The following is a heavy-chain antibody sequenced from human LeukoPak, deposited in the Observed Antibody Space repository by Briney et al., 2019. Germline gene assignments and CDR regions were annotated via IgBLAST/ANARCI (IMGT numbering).Heavy chain of an antibody. Sequence: GESLRLSCAASGFTFSSYWMSWVRQAPGKGLEWVANIKQDGSEKYYVDSVKGRFTISRDNAKNSLYLQMNSLRAEDTAVYYCARADYYDSSDPYYYYGMDVWGQGTTVTVSS. CDR2: IKQDGSEK. CDR1: GFTFSSYW. D-gene: IGHD3-22*01. CDR3: ARADYYDSSDPYYYYGMDV. V-gene: IGHV3-7*01. J-gene: IGHJ6*02.